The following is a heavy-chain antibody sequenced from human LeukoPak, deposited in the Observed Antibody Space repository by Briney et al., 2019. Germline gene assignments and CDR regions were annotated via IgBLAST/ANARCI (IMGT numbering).Heavy chain of an antibody. D-gene: IGHD1-26*01. Sequence: PSETLSLTCTVSGGSISSSSYYWGWIRQPPGKGLEWIGSIYYSGSTYYNPSLKSRVTISVDTPKNQFSLKLSSVTAADTAVYYCARRGGSYYLPYYFDYWGQGTLVTVSS. CDR2: IYYSGST. CDR1: GGSISSSSYY. V-gene: IGHV4-39*01. J-gene: IGHJ4*02. CDR3: ARRGGSYYLPYYFDY.